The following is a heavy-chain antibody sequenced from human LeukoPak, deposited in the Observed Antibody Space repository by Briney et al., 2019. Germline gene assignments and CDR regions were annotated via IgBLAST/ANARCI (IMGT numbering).Heavy chain of an antibody. CDR2: IDGDGSST. CDR3: ARDGVALDP. J-gene: IGHJ5*02. V-gene: IGHV3-74*01. D-gene: IGHD2-8*01. Sequence: PGGSLRLSCAASGFTFTNYWMHWVRQAPGKGLVWVSRIDGDGSSTNYADSVKGRFTISRDNAKNTLYLQMHSLRAEDTAVYYCARDGVALDPWGQGTRVTVSS. CDR1: GFTFTNYW.